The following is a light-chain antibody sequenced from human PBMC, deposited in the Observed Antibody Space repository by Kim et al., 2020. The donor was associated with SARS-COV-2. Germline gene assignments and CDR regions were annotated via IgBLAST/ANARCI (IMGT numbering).Light chain of an antibody. J-gene: IGKJ2*01. CDR3: QQSYSTPGT. CDR1: QSIITY. Sequence: SASVGDRVTITCRASQSIITYLNWYQQKPGKAPKLLIYAASSLQSGVPSRFSGSGSGTDFTLTISSLQPEDFATYYCQQSYSTPGTFGQGTKLEI. CDR2: AAS. V-gene: IGKV1-39*01.